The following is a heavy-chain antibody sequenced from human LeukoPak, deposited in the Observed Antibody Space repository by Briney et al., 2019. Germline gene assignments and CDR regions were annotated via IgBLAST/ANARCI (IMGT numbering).Heavy chain of an antibody. J-gene: IGHJ2*01. CDR2: IIPIFGTA. Sequence: SVKVSCKASGGTFSSYAISWVRQAPGQGLEWMGRIIPIFGTANYAQKFQGRVTITTDESTSTVYMELSSLRSEDTAVYYCARDQGYGDYPSYWYFDLWGRGTLVTVSS. CDR1: GGTFSSYA. D-gene: IGHD4-17*01. CDR3: ARDQGYGDYPSYWYFDL. V-gene: IGHV1-69*05.